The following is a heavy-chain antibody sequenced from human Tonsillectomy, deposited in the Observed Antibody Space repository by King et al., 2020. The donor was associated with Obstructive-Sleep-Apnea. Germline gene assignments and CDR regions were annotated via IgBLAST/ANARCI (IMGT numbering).Heavy chain of an antibody. CDR1: GFNFGDDG. V-gene: IGHV3-20*04. Sequence: VQLVESGGGVVRPGGSLRLSCAASGFNFGDDGMIWVRQAPGKGLEWVAVINWIGDRTGYADSVKGRFTISRDNAKNFLYLQMNTLRAEDTAWYYCAGEYSSGNYWGQGTLVTVSS. D-gene: IGHD3-10*01. CDR3: AGEYSSGNY. J-gene: IGHJ4*02. CDR2: INWIGDRT.